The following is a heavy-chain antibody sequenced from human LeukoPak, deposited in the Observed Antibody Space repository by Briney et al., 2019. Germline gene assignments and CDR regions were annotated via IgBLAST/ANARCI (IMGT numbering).Heavy chain of an antibody. CDR3: ARGPVVYCSSTSCSVYYFDY. CDR2: IIPIFGTA. J-gene: IGHJ4*02. Sequence: ASVKVSCKASGGTFSSYAISWVRQAPGQGLEWMGGIIPIFGTANYAQKFQGRVTITADKSTSTAYMELSSLRSDDTAVYYCARGPVVYCSSTSCSVYYFDYWGQGTLVTVSS. CDR1: GGTFSSYA. V-gene: IGHV1-69*06. D-gene: IGHD2-2*01.